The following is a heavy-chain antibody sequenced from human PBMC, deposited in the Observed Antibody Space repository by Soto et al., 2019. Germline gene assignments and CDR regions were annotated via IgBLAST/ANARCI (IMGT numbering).Heavy chain of an antibody. CDR1: GFTFSSYA. CDR2: INSNGGST. Sequence: EVQLVESGGGLVQPGGSLRLSCAASGFTFSSYALHWVRQAPGKGLEFVSAINSNGGSTYYANSVKGRFTISRDNSKNTLYLQMGSLRAEDMSVYYCARARRDSGSSYYFGYWGQGTLVTVSS. CDR3: ARARRDSGSSYYFGY. J-gene: IGHJ4*02. D-gene: IGHD5-12*01. V-gene: IGHV3-64*01.